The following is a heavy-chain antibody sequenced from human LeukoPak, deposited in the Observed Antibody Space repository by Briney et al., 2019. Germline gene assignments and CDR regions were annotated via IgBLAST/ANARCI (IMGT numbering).Heavy chain of an antibody. CDR2: INPNSGGT. Sequence: GASVKVSCKASGYTFTGYYMHWVRQAPGQGLEWMGWINPNSGGTNYAQKFQGWVTMTRDTSISTAYMELSRLRSDDTAVYYRARDLSDYGDYIGAFDIWGQGTMVTVSS. J-gene: IGHJ3*02. CDR3: ARDLSDYGDYIGAFDI. D-gene: IGHD4-17*01. V-gene: IGHV1-2*04. CDR1: GYTFTGYY.